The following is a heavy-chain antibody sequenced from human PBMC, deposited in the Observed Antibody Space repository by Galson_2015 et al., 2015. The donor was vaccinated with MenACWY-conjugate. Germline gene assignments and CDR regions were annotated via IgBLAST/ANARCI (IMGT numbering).Heavy chain of an antibody. J-gene: IGHJ6*03. D-gene: IGHD2-21*01. V-gene: IGHV3-15*01. Sequence: SLRLSCAGSGFTFSNAYMSWVRQAPGKGLEWVGRIKSQTDGGEIDYAAPVKGRFTISRDDSTNALYLQMNSLKIEDTAVYYCTTHKPDSWGGLLFHFYMDVWGKGTTVTVSS. CDR1: GFTFSNAY. CDR2: IKSQTDGGEI. CDR3: TTHKPDSWGGLLFHFYMDV.